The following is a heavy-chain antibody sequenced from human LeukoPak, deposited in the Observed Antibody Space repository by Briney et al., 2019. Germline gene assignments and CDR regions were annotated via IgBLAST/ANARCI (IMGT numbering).Heavy chain of an antibody. J-gene: IGHJ6*02. Sequence: PGGSLRLSCATSGFIFSSFSMNWVRQAPGKGLEWVSYISSSSSIIYYADSVKGRFTISRDNAKNSLYLQMNSLRAEDTAVYYCAREMATIEGYGMDVWGQGTTVTVSS. D-gene: IGHD5-24*01. CDR1: GFIFSSFS. V-gene: IGHV3-48*01. CDR3: AREMATIEGYGMDV. CDR2: ISSSSSII.